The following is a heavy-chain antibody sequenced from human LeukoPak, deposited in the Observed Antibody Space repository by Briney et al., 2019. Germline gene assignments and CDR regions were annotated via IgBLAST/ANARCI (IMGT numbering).Heavy chain of an antibody. CDR3: ARDLVAAGKID. J-gene: IGHJ4*02. CDR1: GFIFSDYY. CDR2: ISSSSSYT. Sequence: GGSLRLSCAASGFIFSDYYMSWLRQAPGKGLEWVSYISSSSSYTNYADSVKGRFTISRDNAKNSLYLQMNSLRAEDSAVYYCARDLVAAGKIDWGQGTLVTVSS. V-gene: IGHV3-11*06. D-gene: IGHD6-13*01.